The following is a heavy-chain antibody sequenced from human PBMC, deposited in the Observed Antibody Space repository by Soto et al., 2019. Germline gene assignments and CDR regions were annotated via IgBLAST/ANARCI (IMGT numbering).Heavy chain of an antibody. V-gene: IGHV3-30*03. D-gene: IGHD1-1*01. CDR2: ISYDGTNK. CDR3: AGGYGLTYFDY. Sequence: QVQLVGSGGGVVQPGRSLRLSCAASGFTFSSYGMHWVRQAPGKGLEWVAVISYDGTNKYYADSVKGRFTISRDNSKNTLYLQMNSLRAEDTAVYYCAGGYGLTYFDYWGQGTLVTVSS. J-gene: IGHJ4*02. CDR1: GFTFSSYG.